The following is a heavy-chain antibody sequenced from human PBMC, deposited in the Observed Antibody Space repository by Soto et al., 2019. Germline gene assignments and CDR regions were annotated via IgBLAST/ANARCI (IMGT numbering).Heavy chain of an antibody. Sequence: GGSLRLSCAASGFSFGTYGMQWVRQAPGKGLEWVAEIWYDGSNDFYSDSVKGRFTISRDNAKNTLFLQMNSLRAEDTTMYYCGRGYNYADYWGQGTQVTVSS. CDR2: IWYDGSND. CDR1: GFSFGTYG. CDR3: GRGYNYADY. D-gene: IGHD5-18*01. V-gene: IGHV3-33*03. J-gene: IGHJ4*02.